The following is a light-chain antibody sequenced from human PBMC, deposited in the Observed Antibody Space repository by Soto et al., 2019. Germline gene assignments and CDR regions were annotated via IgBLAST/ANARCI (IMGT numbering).Light chain of an antibody. CDR3: QQYNSYSPAT. J-gene: IGKJ1*01. CDR1: QSIRRW. Sequence: DIQMTQSPSMLSASVGDRVTIACRASQSIRRWLAWYQQKPGKAPKLLIFDASTLESGVPSRFSGRGSETEFTLTISSLQPDDFATYYCQQYNSYSPATFCQGTKVGI. V-gene: IGKV1-5*01. CDR2: DAS.